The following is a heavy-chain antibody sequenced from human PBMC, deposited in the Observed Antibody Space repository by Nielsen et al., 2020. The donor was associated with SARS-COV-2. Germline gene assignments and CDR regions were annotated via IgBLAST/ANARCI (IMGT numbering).Heavy chain of an antibody. Sequence: ESLKISCAASGFTFSSYAMSWIRQAPGKGLEWIGFIHDSGSTYYNPSFKSRVTISLDTSKAQFSLKLSSVTPADTAVYYCARDYFGDYLDAFDIWGQGTMVTVSS. CDR3: ARDYFGDYLDAFDI. D-gene: IGHD4-17*01. CDR1: GFTFSSYA. CDR2: IHDSGST. V-gene: IGHV4-59*01. J-gene: IGHJ3*02.